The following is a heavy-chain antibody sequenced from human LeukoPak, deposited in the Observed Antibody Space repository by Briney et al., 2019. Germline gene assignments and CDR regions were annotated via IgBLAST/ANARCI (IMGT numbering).Heavy chain of an antibody. V-gene: IGHV3-23*01. D-gene: IGHD6-19*01. CDR3: AKDQGEESGWSFDY. CDR2: ISGSGGST. CDR1: GFSFSRYA. Sequence: GGSLRLSCAASGFSFSRYAMSWVRQAPGKGLEWVSVISGSGGSTYYADSVKGRFTISRDNSKNTLYLQINSLRAEDTAVYYCAKDQGEESGWSFDYWGQGTLVTVSS. J-gene: IGHJ4*02.